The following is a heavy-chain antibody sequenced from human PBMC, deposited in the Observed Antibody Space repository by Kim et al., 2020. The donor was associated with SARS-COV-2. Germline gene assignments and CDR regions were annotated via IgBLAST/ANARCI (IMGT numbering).Heavy chain of an antibody. J-gene: IGHJ4*02. CDR2: ISAYNGNT. V-gene: IGHV1-18*01. CDR3: ARTVSGRGGGATWDY. D-gene: IGHD1-26*01. CDR1: GYTFTSYG. Sequence: ASVKVSCKASGYTFTSYGISWVRQAPGQGLEWMGWISAYNGNTNYAQKLQGRVTMTTDTSTSTAYMELRSLRSDDTAVYYCARTVSGRGGGATWDYWGQGTLVTVSS.